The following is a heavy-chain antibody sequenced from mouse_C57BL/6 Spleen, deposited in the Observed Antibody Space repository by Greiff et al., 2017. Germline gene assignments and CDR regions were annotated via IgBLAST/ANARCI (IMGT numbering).Heavy chain of an antibody. CDR1: GFTFSSYT. J-gene: IGHJ2*01. D-gene: IGHD1-1*01. CDR3: ARQPSTVFDY. CDR2: ISGGGGNT. V-gene: IGHV5-9*01. Sequence: EVMLVESGGGLVKPGGSLKLSCAASGFTFSSYTMSWVRQTPEKRLEWVATISGGGGNTYYPDSVKGRFTISIDNAKNTLYLQMSSLRSEDTALYYCARQPSTVFDYWGQGTTLTVSS.